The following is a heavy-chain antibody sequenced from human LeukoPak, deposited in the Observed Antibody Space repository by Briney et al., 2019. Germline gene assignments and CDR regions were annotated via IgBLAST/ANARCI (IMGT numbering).Heavy chain of an antibody. Sequence: GGSLRLSCAASGFTFSTYNMNWVRQAPGKGLEWVSYISSSGSTIYYADSVKGRFTISRDNSKNTLYLQMNSLRAEDTAVYYCAKDLLSNAFDIWGQGTMVTVSS. CDR3: AKDLLSNAFDI. CDR1: GFTFSTYN. D-gene: IGHD2-15*01. J-gene: IGHJ3*02. V-gene: IGHV3-48*01. CDR2: ISSSGSTI.